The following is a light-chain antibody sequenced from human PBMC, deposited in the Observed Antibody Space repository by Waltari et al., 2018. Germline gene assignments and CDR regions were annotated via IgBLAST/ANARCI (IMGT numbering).Light chain of an antibody. Sequence: EIVLTQSPATLSLSPGERATLSCRASQSVSSYLAWSQQKPGQAPRLLIYDASNRATGIPARFSGSGSGTDFTLTISSLEPEDFAVYYCQQRSNWVFGGGTKVEIK. V-gene: IGKV3-11*01. J-gene: IGKJ4*01. CDR1: QSVSSY. CDR3: QQRSNWV. CDR2: DAS.